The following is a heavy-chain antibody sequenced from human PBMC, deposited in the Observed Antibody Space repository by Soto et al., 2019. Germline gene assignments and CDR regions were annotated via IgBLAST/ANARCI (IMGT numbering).Heavy chain of an antibody. J-gene: IGHJ4*02. D-gene: IGHD3-9*01. CDR2: LSGSGASI. CDR3: AKHPLTGYISNYFDY. Sequence: EVQVLESGGGLVQPGGSLRLSCAVSGFTFSNYAMSWVRQAPGKGLEWVSALSGSGASIYYADSVKGRFTISRDNSKNTLYLQMNSLRAEDTAVYYCAKHPLTGYISNYFDYWGQGTLVTVSS. V-gene: IGHV3-23*01. CDR1: GFTFSNYA.